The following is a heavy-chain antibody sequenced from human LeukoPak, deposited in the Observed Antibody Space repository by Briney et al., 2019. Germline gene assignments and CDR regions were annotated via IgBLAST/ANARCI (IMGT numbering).Heavy chain of an antibody. CDR2: INPSGGST. CDR3: ARDGAGYCSSTSCYSWFVP. Sequence: ASVKVSCKASGYTFTSYYMHWVRQAPGQGLEWMGIINPSGGSTSYAQKFQGRVTMTRDTSTSTVYMELSRLRSDDTAVYYCARDGAGYCSSTSCYSWFVPWGQGTLVTVSS. J-gene: IGHJ5*02. D-gene: IGHD2-2*01. V-gene: IGHV1-46*01. CDR1: GYTFTSYY.